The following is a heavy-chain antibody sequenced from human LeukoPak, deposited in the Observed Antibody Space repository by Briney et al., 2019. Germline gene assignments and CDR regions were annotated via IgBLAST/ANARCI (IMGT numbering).Heavy chain of an antibody. CDR1: GYTFTTYA. CDR3: ARGPLHVALSSGSLKWLDP. J-gene: IGHJ5*02. V-gene: IGHV1-69*04. D-gene: IGHD3-3*01. CDR2: IIPILGIA. Sequence: GASVKVSCKASGYTFTTYAISWVRQAPGQGLEWMGRIIPILGIANYAQKFQGRVTITADKSTSTVYMELSSLRSEDTAMYYCARGPLHVALSSGSLKWLDPWGQGSLVTVSS.